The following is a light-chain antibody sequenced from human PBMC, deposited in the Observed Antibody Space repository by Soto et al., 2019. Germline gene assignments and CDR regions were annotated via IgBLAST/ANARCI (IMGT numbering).Light chain of an antibody. CDR3: LLPSSGARGGV. V-gene: IGLV7-46*01. J-gene: IGLJ3*02. Sequence: QAVVTQEPSLTVSPGGTVTLTCGSSTGAVTSGHYPYWFQQKPGQAPRTLIYDTNNKHSWTPARFSGSLLGGKAALTLSGAQPEDEADYYCLLPSSGARGGVFGGGTKLTVL. CDR2: DTN. CDR1: TGAVTSGHY.